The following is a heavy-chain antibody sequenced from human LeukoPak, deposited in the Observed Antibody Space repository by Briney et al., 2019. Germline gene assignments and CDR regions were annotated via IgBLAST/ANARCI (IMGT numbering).Heavy chain of an antibody. J-gene: IGHJ4*02. CDR2: ISGSGGST. CDR1: GFTFSSYA. CDR3: AKVIPLGYYDSSGYLNFDY. Sequence: GGSLRLSCAASGFTFSSYAMSWVRQAPGKGLEWVSAISGSGGSTNYADSVKGRFTISRDNSKNTLYLQMNSLRAEDTAVYYCAKVIPLGYYDSSGYLNFDYWGQGTLVTVSS. V-gene: IGHV3-23*01. D-gene: IGHD3-22*01.